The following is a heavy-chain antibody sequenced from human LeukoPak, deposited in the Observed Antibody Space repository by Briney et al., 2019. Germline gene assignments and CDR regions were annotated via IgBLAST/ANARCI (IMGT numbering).Heavy chain of an antibody. Sequence: GGSLRLSCVASGFTVSSNYMSWVRQAPGKGLEWVSVISNDGSTYYADSVKGRFTISRDHSKNTLYLQLNSLRAEDTAVYYCARDYSGYPLDYWGQGTLVTVSS. D-gene: IGHD5-12*01. CDR3: ARDYSGYPLDY. V-gene: IGHV3-53*01. CDR2: ISNDGST. CDR1: GFTVSSNY. J-gene: IGHJ4*02.